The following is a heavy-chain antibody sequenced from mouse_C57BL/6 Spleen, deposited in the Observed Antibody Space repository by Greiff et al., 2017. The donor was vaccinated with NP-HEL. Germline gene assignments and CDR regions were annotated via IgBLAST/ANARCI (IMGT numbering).Heavy chain of an antibody. CDR2: IDPETGGT. J-gene: IGHJ2*01. Sequence: QVQLQQSGAELVRPGASVTLSCKASGYTFTDYEMNWVKQTPVHGLEWIGAIDPETGGTAYNQKFKGKAILTADKSSSTAYMELRSLTSEDSAVYYCTRWGTRGDYWGQGTTLTVSS. V-gene: IGHV1-15*01. CDR1: GYTFTDYE. D-gene: IGHD3-1*01. CDR3: TRWGTRGDY.